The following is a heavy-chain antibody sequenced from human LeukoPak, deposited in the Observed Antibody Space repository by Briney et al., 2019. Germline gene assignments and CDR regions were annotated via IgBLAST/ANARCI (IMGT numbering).Heavy chain of an antibody. D-gene: IGHD2-2*01. J-gene: IGHJ3*01. CDR3: ARDGRGAAAPDDAFDV. CDR2: MNPNSGAT. CDR1: GFTSTSHD. V-gene: IGHV1-8*01. Sequence: GASVKVSCKTSGFTSTSHDYNWVRQAAGQGLEWMGWMNPNSGATGYAQKFQGRVTMTRDTSITTVYMELSSLTSEDTAVYYCARDGRGAAAPDDAFDVWGQGTMVTVSS.